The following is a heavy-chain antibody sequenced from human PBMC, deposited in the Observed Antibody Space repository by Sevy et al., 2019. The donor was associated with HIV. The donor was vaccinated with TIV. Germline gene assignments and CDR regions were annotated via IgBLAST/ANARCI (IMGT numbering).Heavy chain of an antibody. Sequence: GGSLRLSCAASGFPFSKYAMTWVRQAPGKGLEWVSIISGSDGTTYYADSVKGRFTISRDNSKNTLYLQMNSLRAEDTAIYYCAKDGGRVGTTYYYYGMDVWDQGTTVTVSS. CDR1: GFPFSKYA. V-gene: IGHV3-23*01. J-gene: IGHJ6*02. D-gene: IGHD1-26*01. CDR3: AKDGGRVGTTYYYYGMDV. CDR2: ISGSDGTT.